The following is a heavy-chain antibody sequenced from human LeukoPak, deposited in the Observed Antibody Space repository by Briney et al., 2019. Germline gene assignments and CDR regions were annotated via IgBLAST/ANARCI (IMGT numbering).Heavy chain of an antibody. CDR1: GFTLGRYW. D-gene: IGHD3-3*01. CDR3: ARDHHDLWSGYPNY. CDR2: SNSDGKIT. J-gene: IGHJ4*02. V-gene: IGHV3-74*01. Sequence: QAGGSLRLSCAASGFTLGRYWMHWFRQAPGTGLVWVARSNSDGKITDYADSVRGRFTTSRDNTKNTVYLQMSSLRAEDTGVYYCARDHHDLWSGYPNYWGQGTLVIVSS.